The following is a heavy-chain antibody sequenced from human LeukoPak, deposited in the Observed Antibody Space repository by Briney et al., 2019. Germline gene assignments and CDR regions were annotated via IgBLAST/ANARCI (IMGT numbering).Heavy chain of an antibody. CDR1: GFTFSSYW. Sequence: GGSLRLSCAASGFTFSSYWMSWVRQAPGKGLEWVAHIKQDGSEKYYVDSVKGRFTISRDNAKNSLYLQMNSLRAEDTAVYYCARGGSSSMYNWFDPWGQGTLVTVSS. V-gene: IGHV3-7*03. CDR3: ARGGSSSMYNWFDP. D-gene: IGHD6-13*01. J-gene: IGHJ5*02. CDR2: IKQDGSEK.